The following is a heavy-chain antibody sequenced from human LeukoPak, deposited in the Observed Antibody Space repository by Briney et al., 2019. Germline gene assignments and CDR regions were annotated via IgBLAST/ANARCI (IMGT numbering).Heavy chain of an antibody. V-gene: IGHV4-34*01. Sequence: SETLSLTCAVYGGSFSGYYWSWIRQPPGKGLEWIGEINHSGSTNYNPSLKSRVTISVDTSKNQFSLKLSSVTAADTAVYYCARDTAMVHFDYWGQGTLVTVSS. CDR2: INHSGST. CDR3: ARDTAMVHFDY. J-gene: IGHJ4*02. CDR1: GGSFSGYY. D-gene: IGHD5-18*01.